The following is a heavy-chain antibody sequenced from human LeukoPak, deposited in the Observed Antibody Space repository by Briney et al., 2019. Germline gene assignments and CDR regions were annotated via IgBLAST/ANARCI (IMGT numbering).Heavy chain of an antibody. D-gene: IGHD2-21*02. CDR2: IYPGDSDT. CDR1: GYSFTSYW. J-gene: IGHJ4*02. Sequence: GESLKISCKGSGYSFTSYWIGWVRQMPGKGLEWMGIIYPGDSDTRYSPSFQGQVTISADKSISTAYLQWSSLKASDTAMYYCARTYCGGDCYYSYFDYWGQGTLVTVSS. CDR3: ARTYCGGDCYYSYFDY. V-gene: IGHV5-51*01.